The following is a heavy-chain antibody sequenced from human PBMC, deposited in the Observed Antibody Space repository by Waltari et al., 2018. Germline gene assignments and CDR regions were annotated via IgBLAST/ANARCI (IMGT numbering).Heavy chain of an antibody. CDR2: INQSGSP. CDR1: GGSFSGYY. CDR3: ARGLKNAFDI. J-gene: IGHJ3*02. V-gene: IGHV4-34*01. Sequence: QVQLQQWGAGLLKPSETLSLTCAVYGGSFSGYYWSWIRQPPGKGLEWIGEINQSGSPNYNPSRKSRVTISVDTSKNQFSLKLSSVTAAETAVYYCARGLKNAFDIWGQGTMVTVSS.